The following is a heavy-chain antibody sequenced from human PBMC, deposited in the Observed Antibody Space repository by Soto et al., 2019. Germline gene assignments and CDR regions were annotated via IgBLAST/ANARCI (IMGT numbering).Heavy chain of an antibody. J-gene: IGHJ4*02. CDR3: ARDDPLLPFDY. V-gene: IGHV1-58*01. CDR2: IVVGSGNT. CDR1: GFTFTSSA. Sequence: GASVKVSCKASGFTFTSSAVQCVRQARGQRLEWIGWIVVGSGNTNYAQKFQGRVTITADESTSTAYMELSSLRSEDTAVYYCARDDPLLPFDYWGQGTLVTVSS. D-gene: IGHD3-22*01.